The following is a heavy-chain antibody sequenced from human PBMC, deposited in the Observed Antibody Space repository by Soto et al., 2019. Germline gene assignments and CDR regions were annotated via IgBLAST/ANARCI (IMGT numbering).Heavy chain of an antibody. CDR1: GYTFTDYY. J-gene: IGHJ4*02. Sequence: GASVKVSCKASGYTFTDYYLHWVRQAPGEGLEWMGWMYPKTGDSNYARKFQGRVTMTRDTSISTAYMELSSLRSDDTAVYYCAGLYRSAWADTFDCWGQGTLVTVSS. V-gene: IGHV1-2*02. CDR2: MYPKTGDS. D-gene: IGHD2-8*01. CDR3: AGLYRSAWADTFDC.